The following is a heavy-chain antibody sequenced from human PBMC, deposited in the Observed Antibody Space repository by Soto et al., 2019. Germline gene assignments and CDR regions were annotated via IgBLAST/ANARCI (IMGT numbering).Heavy chain of an antibody. J-gene: IGHJ4*02. Sequence: SETLSLTCTVSGGSISSYYWSWIRQPPGKGLEWIGYIYYSGSTNYNPSLKSRVTISVDTSKNQFSLKLSSVTAADTAVYYCARGRSYYDILTGYSASVAYFDYWGQGTLVTVSS. CDR2: IYYSGST. CDR3: ARGRSYYDILTGYSASVAYFDY. V-gene: IGHV4-59*01. CDR1: GGSISSYY. D-gene: IGHD3-9*01.